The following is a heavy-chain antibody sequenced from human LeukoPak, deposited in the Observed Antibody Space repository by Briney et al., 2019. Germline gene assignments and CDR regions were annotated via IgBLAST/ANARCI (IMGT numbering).Heavy chain of an antibody. Sequence: GGSLRLSCAASGFTVSSNYVTWVRQAPGKGLEWVSVFYSGGGTYYAHSVKGRLTISRDSSKNTLYLQMNSLRAEDTAVYYCARITRSAGPNYYMDVWGKGTTVTVSS. J-gene: IGHJ6*03. D-gene: IGHD2-2*01. CDR3: ARITRSAGPNYYMDV. CDR2: FYSGGGT. CDR1: GFTVSSNY. V-gene: IGHV3-53*01.